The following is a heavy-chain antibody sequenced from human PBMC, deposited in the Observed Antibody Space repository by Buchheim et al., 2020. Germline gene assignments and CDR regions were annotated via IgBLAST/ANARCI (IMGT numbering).Heavy chain of an antibody. CDR1: GFTFSSYG. Sequence: QVQLVESGGGVVQPGRSLRLSCAASGFTFSSYGMHWVRQAPGKGLEWVAFIRYDGSNKYYADSVKGRFTISRDNSKNTMYLQMNSLRAEDTAVYYCAKGRIVGATWVYFDYWGQGTL. CDR3: AKGRIVGATWVYFDY. V-gene: IGHV3-30*02. CDR2: IRYDGSNK. D-gene: IGHD1-26*01. J-gene: IGHJ4*02.